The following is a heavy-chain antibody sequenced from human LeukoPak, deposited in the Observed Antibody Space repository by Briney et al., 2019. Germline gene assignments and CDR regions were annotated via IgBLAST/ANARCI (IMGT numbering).Heavy chain of an antibody. Sequence: PSETLSLTCTVSRGSISSYYWSWIRQPPGKGLEWIGYIYYSGSTNYNPSLKSRVTISVDTSKNQFSLKLSSVTAADTAVYYCARALDRSGWYVDYWGQGTLVTVSS. CDR3: ARALDRSGWYVDY. V-gene: IGHV4-59*01. D-gene: IGHD6-19*01. J-gene: IGHJ4*02. CDR1: RGSISSYY. CDR2: IYYSGST.